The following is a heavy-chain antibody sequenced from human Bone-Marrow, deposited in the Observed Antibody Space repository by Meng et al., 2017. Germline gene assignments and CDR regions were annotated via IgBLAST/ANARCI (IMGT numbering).Heavy chain of an antibody. CDR3: AKHSA. Sequence: LLGCGGGLLSHGGSLGLSCADAGVTFSRYAMSWVRQAPGKGLEWVSAISGSGGSTYYADSVKGRFTISRDNSKNTLYLQMNSLRAEDTAVYYCAKHSAWGQGTLVTVSS. CDR1: GVTFSRYA. J-gene: IGHJ4*02. V-gene: IGHV3-23*01. CDR2: ISGSGGST.